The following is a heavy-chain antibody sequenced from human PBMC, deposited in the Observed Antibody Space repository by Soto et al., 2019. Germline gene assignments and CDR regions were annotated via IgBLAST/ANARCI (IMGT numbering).Heavy chain of an antibody. V-gene: IGHV5-51*01. Sequence: VESLTTSCKGSGYSFARHWVAWVLQMPEKGLEWIGTIYPADSDTKYSSAFRGHVTISADTSVSTAYLQWRSLEATDSAIYYCARYSGSYWHYLDFWGQGTMVTVSS. CDR3: ARYSGSYWHYLDF. CDR2: IYPADSDT. D-gene: IGHD1-26*01. CDR1: GYSFARHW. J-gene: IGHJ4*02.